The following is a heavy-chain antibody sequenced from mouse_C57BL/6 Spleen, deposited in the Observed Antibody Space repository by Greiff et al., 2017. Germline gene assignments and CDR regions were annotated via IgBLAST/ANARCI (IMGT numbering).Heavy chain of an antibody. CDR2: IWTCGGT. J-gene: IGHJ1*03. Sequence: VQVKESGPGLVAPSQSLSITCTVSGFSLTSYAISWVRQPPGKGLEWLGAIWTCGGTNYNSALKSRLSISKDNSKSQVFLKMNSLQTDDTARYYCDRNSNSYWYFDGWGTGTTVTVSS. V-gene: IGHV2-9-1*01. CDR3: DRNSNSYWYFDG. D-gene: IGHD2-5*01. CDR1: GFSLTSYA.